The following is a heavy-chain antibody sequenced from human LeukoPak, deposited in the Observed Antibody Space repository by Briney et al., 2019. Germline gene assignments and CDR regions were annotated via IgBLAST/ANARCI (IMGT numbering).Heavy chain of an antibody. CDR1: GGTFSSYA. J-gene: IGHJ4*02. CDR3: AREARYDSSGYYYRAFDY. CDR2: IIPIFGTA. Sequence: SVKVSCKASGGTFSSYAISWVRQAPGQGLEWMGRIIPIFGTANYAQKFQGRVTITTDESTSTAYMELSSLRSEDTAVYYCAREARYDSSGYYYRAFDYWGQGTLVTVSS. V-gene: IGHV1-69*05. D-gene: IGHD3-22*01.